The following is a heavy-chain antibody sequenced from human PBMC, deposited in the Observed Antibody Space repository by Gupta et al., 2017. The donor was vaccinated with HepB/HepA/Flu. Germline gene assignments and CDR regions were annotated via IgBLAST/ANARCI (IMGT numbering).Heavy chain of an antibody. CDR2: IKQDGSEK. D-gene: IGHD3-16*01. J-gene: IGHJ4*02. CDR3: ARDPTYFDY. Sequence: EVQLVEAWGGLVQPGGSLRLPCAASGFTYSTYWMSWVRQAPGKGLEWVASIKQDGSEKSYVDSVKGRFTNSRDNAKNSLFLQMNSLRVDDTAVYYCARDPTYFDYWGQGTLVTVSS. V-gene: IGHV3-7*01. CDR1: GFTYSTYW.